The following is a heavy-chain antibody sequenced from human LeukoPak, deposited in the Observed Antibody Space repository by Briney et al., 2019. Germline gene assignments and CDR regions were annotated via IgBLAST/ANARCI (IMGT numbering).Heavy chain of an antibody. D-gene: IGHD3-16*01. CDR1: GGTFSSYA. CDR3: ARAIWGDHDAFDI. J-gene: IGHJ3*02. V-gene: IGHV1-69*13. Sequence: SVKVSCKASGGTFSSYAISWVRQAPGQGLEWMGGIIPIFGTANYAQKFQGRVTITADESTSTAYMELSSLRSEDTAVYYCARAIWGDHDAFDIWGQGTMVTVSS. CDR2: IIPIFGTA.